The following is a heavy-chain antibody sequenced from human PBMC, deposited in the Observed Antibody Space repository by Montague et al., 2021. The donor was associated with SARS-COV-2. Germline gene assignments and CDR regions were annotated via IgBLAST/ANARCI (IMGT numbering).Heavy chain of an antibody. Sequence: CAISGDSVSINSAAWNWIRQSPSIGFEWLVRTYYRSKWFHDYAISVKSRIIINPDTSKNQFSLQLNSVTPEDTAVYYCANFAVSGTTADYWGQGILVTVSS. CDR3: ANFAVSGTTADY. CDR1: GDSVSINSAA. CDR2: TYYRSKWFH. D-gene: IGHD6-19*01. J-gene: IGHJ4*02. V-gene: IGHV6-1*01.